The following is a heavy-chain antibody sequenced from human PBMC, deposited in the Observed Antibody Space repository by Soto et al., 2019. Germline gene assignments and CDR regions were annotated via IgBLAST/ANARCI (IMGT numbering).Heavy chain of an antibody. Sequence: SETLSLSCTVSGGSISSSSYYWGWIRQPPGKGLEWIGSIYYSGSTYYNPSLKSRVTISVDTSKNQFSLKLSFVTAADTAVYYCARRRIAVAGTEAYYFDYCGQRTLVTVSS. CDR3: ARRRIAVAGTEAYYFDY. CDR2: IYYSGST. J-gene: IGHJ4*02. D-gene: IGHD6-19*01. CDR1: GGSISSSSYY. V-gene: IGHV4-39*01.